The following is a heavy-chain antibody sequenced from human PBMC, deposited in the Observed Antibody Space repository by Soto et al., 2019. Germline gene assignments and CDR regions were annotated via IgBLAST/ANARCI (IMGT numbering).Heavy chain of an antibody. CDR1: GFAFSDYY. Sequence: GGSLRLSCAASGFAFSDYYMSWIRQAPGKGLEWVSYISSSSSYTNYADSVKGRFTISRDNAKNSLYLQMNSLRAEDTAVYYCARTPDCTNGVCSAGFDYWGQGTLVTVSS. V-gene: IGHV3-11*06. D-gene: IGHD2-8*01. CDR2: ISSSSSYT. J-gene: IGHJ4*02. CDR3: ARTPDCTNGVCSAGFDY.